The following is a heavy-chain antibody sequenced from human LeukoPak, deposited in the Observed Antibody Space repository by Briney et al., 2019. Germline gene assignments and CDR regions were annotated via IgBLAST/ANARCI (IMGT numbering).Heavy chain of an antibody. CDR2: IYPGDSDT. CDR3: ARRGVGPVGFWSGLPYYYYYMDV. Sequence: GESLKISCKGSGYSVTSYWIGGVRQMPGKGLGWMGIIYPGDSDTRYSPSLQGQVTLSADTSISTAYLQWSSLKASDTAMYYCARRGVGPVGFWSGLPYYYYYMDVWGKGTTVTVSS. D-gene: IGHD3-3*01. J-gene: IGHJ6*03. CDR1: GYSVTSYW. V-gene: IGHV5-51*01.